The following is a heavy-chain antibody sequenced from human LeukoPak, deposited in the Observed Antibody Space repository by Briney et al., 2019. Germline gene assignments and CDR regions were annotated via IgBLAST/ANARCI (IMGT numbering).Heavy chain of an antibody. V-gene: IGHV3-21*01. Sequence: GGSLRLSCAASGFTFSSYSMDWVRQAPGKGLEWVSSISSSGTYVYYADSVKGRFTISRDNAKNSLSLQMNSLRADDAAVYYCARASSKQLAGYLPDGFDIWGQGTMVTVSS. D-gene: IGHD3-9*01. CDR1: GFTFSSYS. CDR3: ARASSKQLAGYLPDGFDI. CDR2: ISSSGTYV. J-gene: IGHJ3*02.